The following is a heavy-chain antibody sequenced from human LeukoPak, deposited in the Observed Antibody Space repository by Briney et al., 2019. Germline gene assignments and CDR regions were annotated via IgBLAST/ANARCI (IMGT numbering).Heavy chain of an antibody. CDR3: ARDRSGRRYSYGPFFDY. V-gene: IGHV4-39*07. D-gene: IGHD5-18*01. CDR1: GGSISSSSYY. J-gene: IGHJ4*02. CDR2: IYYSGST. Sequence: SETLSLTCTVSGGSISSSSYYWGWIRQPPGKGLEWIGSIYYSGSTYYNPSLKSRVTISVDTSKNQFSLKLSSVTAADTAVYYCARDRSGRRYSYGPFFDYWGQGTLVTVSS.